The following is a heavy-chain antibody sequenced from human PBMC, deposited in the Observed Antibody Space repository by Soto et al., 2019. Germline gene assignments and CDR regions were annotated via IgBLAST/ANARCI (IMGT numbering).Heavy chain of an antibody. V-gene: IGHV1-69*12. CDR2: IIPIFGTA. CDR1: GGTFSSYA. J-gene: IGHJ6*02. D-gene: IGHD6-6*01. CDR3: ARAEDSSSSGGMDV. Sequence: QVQLVQSGAEVKKPGSSVKVSCKASGGTFSSYAISWVRQAPGQGLEWMGGIIPIFGTANYAQKLQGRVTITADESMSTAYMELSSLRSEDTAVYYCARAEDSSSSGGMDVWGQGTTVTVSS.